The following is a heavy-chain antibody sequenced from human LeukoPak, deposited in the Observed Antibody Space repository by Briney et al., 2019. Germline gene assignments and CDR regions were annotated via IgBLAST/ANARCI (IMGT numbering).Heavy chain of an antibody. Sequence: GGSLRLSCAASGFTVSSNYMSWVRQAPGKGLEWVSVIYSGGSTYYADSVKGRFTISRDNSKNTLYLQMNSLRAEDTAVYYCAREDVTTDLDYWGQGTLVTVPS. V-gene: IGHV3-53*01. CDR2: IYSGGST. D-gene: IGHD4-11*01. J-gene: IGHJ4*02. CDR1: GFTVSSNY. CDR3: AREDVTTDLDY.